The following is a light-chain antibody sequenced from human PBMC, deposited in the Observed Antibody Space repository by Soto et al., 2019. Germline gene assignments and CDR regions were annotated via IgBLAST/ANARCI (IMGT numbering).Light chain of an antibody. Sequence: QSALTQPRSVSGSPGQSVTISCTGTSSDVGGYNYVSWYQQHPGKAPKFMIYDVSKRPSGVPDRFSGSKSGNTASLTISGLQAEDEADYYCCSYAGSYPYGFGTGTKGTVL. CDR1: SSDVGGYNY. CDR3: CSYAGSYPYG. CDR2: DVS. V-gene: IGLV2-11*01. J-gene: IGLJ1*01.